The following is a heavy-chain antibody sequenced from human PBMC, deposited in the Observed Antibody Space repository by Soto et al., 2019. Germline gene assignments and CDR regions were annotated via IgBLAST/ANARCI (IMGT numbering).Heavy chain of an antibody. CDR1: GGTFRIYA. V-gene: IGHV1-69*13. Sequence: SVKVSSTASGGTFRIYAISWVRQAPGQGLEWMGGIIPIFGTANYAQKFQGRVTITADESTSTAYMELSSRRSEDTAVYYCARGYYYDSSGYYYGGVLLLAYSFDACAQGTLVTASS. J-gene: IGHJ5*02. CDR3: ARGYYYDSSGYYYGGVLLLAYSFDA. D-gene: IGHD3-22*01. CDR2: IIPIFGTA.